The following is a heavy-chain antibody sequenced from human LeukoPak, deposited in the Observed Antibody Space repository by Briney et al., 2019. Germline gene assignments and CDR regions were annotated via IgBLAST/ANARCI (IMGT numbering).Heavy chain of an antibody. V-gene: IGHV4-59*01. CDR3: ARVAAAAGIDY. CDR2: IYYSGST. J-gene: IGHJ4*02. CDR1: GGSIRRYY. Sequence: SETLSLTCTVSGGSIRRYYWSWIRQPPGKGLEWIGYIYYSGSTNYNPSLKSRVTISVDTSKNQFSLKLSSVTAADTAVYYCARVAAAAGIDYWGQGTLVTVSS. D-gene: IGHD6-13*01.